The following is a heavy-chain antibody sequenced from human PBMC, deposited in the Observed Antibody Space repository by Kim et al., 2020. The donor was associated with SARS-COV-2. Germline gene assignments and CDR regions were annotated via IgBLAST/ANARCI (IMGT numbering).Heavy chain of an antibody. J-gene: IGHJ4*02. V-gene: IGHV3-23*01. CDR1: GFTFSNYA. Sequence: GGSLRLSCAASGFTFSNYAMSWVRQAPGRGLEWVSTIGLSANTYYADSAKGRFTISRDNSKNTLYLQMSTLRAEDTAIYYCAKYSSEGTKKPNDYWGQGTLVTVSS. CDR2: IGLSANT. CDR3: AKYSSEGTKKPNDY. D-gene: IGHD1-7*01.